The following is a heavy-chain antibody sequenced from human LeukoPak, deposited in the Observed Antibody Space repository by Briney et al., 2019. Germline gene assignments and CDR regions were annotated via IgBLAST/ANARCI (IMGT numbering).Heavy chain of an antibody. Sequence: GGSLRLSCAASGFTFSSHEMNWVRQAPGKGLEWVSYISSSGSTIYYADSVKGRFTISRDNAKNSLYLQMNSLRVEDTAVYYCAELGITMIGGVWGKGTTVTISS. J-gene: IGHJ6*04. D-gene: IGHD3-10*02. V-gene: IGHV3-48*03. CDR2: ISSSGSTI. CDR1: GFTFSSHE. CDR3: AELGITMIGGV.